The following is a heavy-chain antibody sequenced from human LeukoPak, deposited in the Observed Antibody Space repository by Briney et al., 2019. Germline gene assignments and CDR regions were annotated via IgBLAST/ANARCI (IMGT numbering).Heavy chain of an antibody. CDR2: IIPIFGTA. V-gene: IGHV1-69*01. Sequence: GASVKVSCKASGGTFSSYAISWVRQAPGQGLEWMGGIIPIFGTANYAQKFQGRVTITADESTSTAYMELSSLRSEDTAVYYCEREPYGSGSPDVWGKGTTVTVSS. J-gene: IGHJ6*04. CDR1: GGTFSSYA. CDR3: EREPYGSGSPDV. D-gene: IGHD3-10*01.